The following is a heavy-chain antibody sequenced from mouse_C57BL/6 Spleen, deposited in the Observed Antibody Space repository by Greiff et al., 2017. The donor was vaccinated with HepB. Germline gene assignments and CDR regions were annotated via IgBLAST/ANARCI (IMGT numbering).Heavy chain of an antibody. J-gene: IGHJ4*01. Sequence: ESGPGLVKPSQSLSLTCSVTGYSITSGYYWNWIRQFPGNKLEWMGYISYDGSNNYNPSLKNRISITRDTSKNQFFLKLNSVTTEDTATYYCARTTVVEFAMDYWGQGTSVTVSS. CDR3: ARTTVVEFAMDY. D-gene: IGHD1-1*01. CDR2: ISYDGSN. CDR1: GYSITSGYY. V-gene: IGHV3-6*01.